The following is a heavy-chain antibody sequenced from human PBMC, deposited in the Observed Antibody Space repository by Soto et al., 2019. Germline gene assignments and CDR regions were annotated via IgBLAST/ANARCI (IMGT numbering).Heavy chain of an antibody. CDR3: ARATGADKEDY. Sequence: GGSLRLSCAASGLTFSSYWMSWVRQAPGRGLEWVGNIKEDGSEKYYVDSVNGRFTVSRDNAKNSLYLQMNSLRAEDTAVYYCARATGADKEDYWGQGTLVTVSS. CDR2: IKEDGSEK. J-gene: IGHJ4*02. V-gene: IGHV3-7*04. D-gene: IGHD3-10*01. CDR1: GLTFSSYW.